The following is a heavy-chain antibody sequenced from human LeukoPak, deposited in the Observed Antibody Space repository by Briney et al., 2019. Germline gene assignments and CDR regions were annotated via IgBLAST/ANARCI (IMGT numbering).Heavy chain of an antibody. V-gene: IGHV4-59*08. CDR3: ARRRGYYDFWSGYHEAATNNWFDL. CDR1: GASISSYY. J-gene: IGHJ5*02. D-gene: IGHD3-3*01. CDR2: IYYSGSI. Sequence: PSETLSLTCTVSGASISSYYWSWIRQPPGKGLEWIGDIYYSGSIKYNPSLKSRVTMSVDTSKNQFSLKLSSVTAADTAVYYCARRRGYYDFWSGYHEAATNNWFDLWGQGTLVTVSS.